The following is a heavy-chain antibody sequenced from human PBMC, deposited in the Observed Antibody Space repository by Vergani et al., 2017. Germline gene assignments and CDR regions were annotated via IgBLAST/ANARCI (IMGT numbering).Heavy chain of an antibody. CDR1: GFTFSSHG. J-gene: IGHJ5*01. CDR3: ARWGNEKRFDS. V-gene: IGHV3-33*01. D-gene: IGHD7-27*01. Sequence: QVQLVESEGGVVQPGRSLTLSCVASGFTFSSHGMHWVRQAPGKGLEWVAVIWYDGSNKYYGDSVKGRVTISRDNSKNTLYLQMNSLRVEDTAVYYCARWGNEKRFDSGGQGTLVTVSS. CDR2: IWYDGSNK.